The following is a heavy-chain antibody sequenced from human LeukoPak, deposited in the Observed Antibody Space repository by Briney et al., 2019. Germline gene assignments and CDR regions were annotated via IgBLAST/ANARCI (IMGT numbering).Heavy chain of an antibody. D-gene: IGHD5-24*01. CDR2: IHHSGST. CDR3: ARSRGWLQSHPLGY. Sequence: PSETLSLTCTVSGGSISSSSYYWGWIRQPPGKGLEWIGEIHHSGSTNYNPSLKSRVTLSVDTSKNQFSLKLSSVTAADTAVYYCARSRGWLQSHPLGYWGQGTLVTVSS. CDR1: GGSISSSSYY. V-gene: IGHV4-39*07. J-gene: IGHJ4*02.